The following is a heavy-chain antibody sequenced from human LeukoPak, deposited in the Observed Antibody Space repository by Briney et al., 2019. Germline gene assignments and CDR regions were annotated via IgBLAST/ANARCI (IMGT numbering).Heavy chain of an antibody. V-gene: IGHV1-46*01. CDR2: INPTGDST. CDR1: GYTFTRYY. CDR3: ARVGGTTIQYYYYYYMDV. J-gene: IGHJ6*03. D-gene: IGHD1-7*01. Sequence: ASVKVSCKASGYTFTRYYMHWVRQAPGQGLEWMGLINPTGDSTGYAQKFQGRDTITEDKSTSTAYMELSSLRSEDTAVYCCARVGGTTIQYYYYYYMDVWGKGTTVTVSS.